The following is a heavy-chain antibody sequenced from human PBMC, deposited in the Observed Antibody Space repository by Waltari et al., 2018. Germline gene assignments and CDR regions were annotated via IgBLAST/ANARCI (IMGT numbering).Heavy chain of an antibody. CDR3: ASRPEFTSGSAIDF. V-gene: IGHV4-39*02. CDR2: MYYTGST. J-gene: IGHJ4*02. CDR1: GGSIGSNNYY. D-gene: IGHD6-19*01. Sequence: QLQLQESGPGLVKPSETLSLTCTVSGGSIGSNNYYWVWVRQPPGKGLQGIGTMYYTGSTDYNPSLKSRVTISVDTSKNRFSLKLTSVTAADTAVYFCASRPEFTSGSAIDFWGQGTLVTVSS.